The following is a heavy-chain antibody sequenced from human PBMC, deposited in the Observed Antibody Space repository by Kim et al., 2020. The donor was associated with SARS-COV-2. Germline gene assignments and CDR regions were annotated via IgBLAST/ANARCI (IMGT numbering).Heavy chain of an antibody. CDR2: IYYSGST. Sequence: SETLSLTCTVSGGSISSYYWNWIRQPPGKGLEWIGYIYYSGSTNYNPSLKSRVTISVDTSKNQFSLKLSSVTAADTAVYYCARENDDFWSGYFFPRWFDPWGQGTLVTVSS. J-gene: IGHJ5*02. CDR3: ARENDDFWSGYFFPRWFDP. V-gene: IGHV4-59*01. CDR1: GGSISSYY. D-gene: IGHD3-3*01.